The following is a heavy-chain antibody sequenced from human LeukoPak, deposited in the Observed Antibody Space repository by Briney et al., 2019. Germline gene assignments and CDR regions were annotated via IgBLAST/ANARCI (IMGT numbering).Heavy chain of an antibody. D-gene: IGHD5-24*01. Sequence: GGSLRLSCTASGFTFGDYAMSWVRQAPGKGLEWVGFIRSKAYGGTTEYAASVKGRFTISRDDSKSIAYLQMNSLKTEDTAVYYCTRGSRDGYNCDYWGKGTLVTVSS. CDR2: IRSKAYGGTT. CDR3: TRGSRDGYNCDY. J-gene: IGHJ4*02. CDR1: GFTFGDYA. V-gene: IGHV3-49*04.